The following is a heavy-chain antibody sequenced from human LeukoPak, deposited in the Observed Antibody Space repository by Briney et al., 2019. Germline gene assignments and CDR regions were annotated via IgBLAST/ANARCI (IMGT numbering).Heavy chain of an antibody. CDR3: ARDLSQQRGYYYYGMDV. V-gene: IGHV1-69*13. Sequence: GASVKVSCKASGGTFSSYAISWVRQAPGQGLEWMGGIIPIFGTANYAQKFQGRVTITADESTSTAYMELSSLRSEDTAVYYCARDLSQQRGYYYYGMDVWGQGTTVTVSS. J-gene: IGHJ6*02. CDR1: GGTFSSYA. CDR2: IIPIFGTA. D-gene: IGHD6-13*01.